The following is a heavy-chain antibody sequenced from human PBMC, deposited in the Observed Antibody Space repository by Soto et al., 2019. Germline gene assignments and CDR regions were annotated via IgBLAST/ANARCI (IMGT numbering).Heavy chain of an antibody. Sequence: PGGSLRLSCAASGFSFSSYWMSWVRQAPGKSLEWVASIKQDGGEKYYVDSVRGRFTISKDNARNSLYLQLNSLRAGDTAVYYCARESHAHFDYWGQGTLVTVSS. J-gene: IGHJ4*02. CDR2: IKQDGGEK. CDR3: ARESHAHFDY. CDR1: GFSFSSYW. V-gene: IGHV3-7*01.